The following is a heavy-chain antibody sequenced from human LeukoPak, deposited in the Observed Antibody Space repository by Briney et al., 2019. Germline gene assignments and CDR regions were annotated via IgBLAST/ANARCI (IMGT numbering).Heavy chain of an antibody. CDR1: GFTFSSYS. CDR3: ARDLRSERRRGFDY. D-gene: IGHD3-10*01. J-gene: IGHJ4*02. V-gene: IGHV3-21*01. Sequence: GGSLRLSCAASGFTFSSYSMNWVRQAPGKGLEWVSSISSSSSYIYYADSVKGRFTISRDNAKNSLYLQMNSLRAEDTAVYYCARDLRSERRRGFDYWGQGTLVTVSS. CDR2: ISSSSSYI.